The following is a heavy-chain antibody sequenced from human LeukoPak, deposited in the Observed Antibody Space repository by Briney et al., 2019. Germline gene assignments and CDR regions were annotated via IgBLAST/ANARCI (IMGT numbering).Heavy chain of an antibody. V-gene: IGHV4-59*08. CDR1: GGSISSYY. Sequence: PSETLSLTCTVSGGSISSYYWSWIRQPPGKGLEWIGYIYYSGSTNYNPSLKSRVTISVDTSKNQFSLKLSSVTAADTAVYYCAGRGYSYGSGPIDYWGQGTLVTVSS. D-gene: IGHD5-18*01. CDR2: IYYSGST. J-gene: IGHJ4*02. CDR3: AGRGYSYGSGPIDY.